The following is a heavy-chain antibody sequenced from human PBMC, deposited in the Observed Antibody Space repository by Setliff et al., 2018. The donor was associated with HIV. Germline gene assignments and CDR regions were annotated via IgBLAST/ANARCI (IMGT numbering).Heavy chain of an antibody. J-gene: IGHJ6*02. CDR2: IKKSSDGGKT. Sequence: GESLKISCVASGFTFNNAWMNWVRQAPGKGLEWLGRIKKSSDGGKTDDASPVKGRFTISRDDSKNTLYLQMNSLKTEDTGVYFCATDNGPSYSMDIWGQGTTVTVS. D-gene: IGHD2-21*01. CDR1: GFTFNNAW. CDR3: ATDNGPSYSMDI. V-gene: IGHV3-15*01.